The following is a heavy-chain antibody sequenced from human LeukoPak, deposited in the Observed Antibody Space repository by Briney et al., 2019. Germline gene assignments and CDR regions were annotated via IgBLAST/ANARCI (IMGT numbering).Heavy chain of an antibody. CDR1: EFSFPNYA. CDR3: AKVLGSYWYFDL. CDR2: ISGSGGGT. Sequence: GGSLRLSCVGSEFSFPNYAMSWVRQAPGRGLEWVSSISGSGGGTYYADSVKGRFTISRDNSKNALYLQMNSLRAEDTAVYYCAKVLGSYWYFDLWGRGTLVTVSS. V-gene: IGHV3-23*01. J-gene: IGHJ2*01. D-gene: IGHD2-15*01.